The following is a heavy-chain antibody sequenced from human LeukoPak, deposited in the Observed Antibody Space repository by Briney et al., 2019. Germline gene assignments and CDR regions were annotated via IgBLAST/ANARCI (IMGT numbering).Heavy chain of an antibody. Sequence: GGSLRLSCAASGFTFSSYWMSWVRQAPGKGLEWVANIKQDGSEKYYVDSVKGRFTISRDNSKNTLYLQMNSLRAEDTAVYYCAKDLTGYSSGWYWDYWGQGTLVTVSS. CDR2: IKQDGSEK. V-gene: IGHV3-7*03. CDR3: AKDLTGYSSGWYWDY. J-gene: IGHJ4*02. CDR1: GFTFSSYW. D-gene: IGHD6-19*01.